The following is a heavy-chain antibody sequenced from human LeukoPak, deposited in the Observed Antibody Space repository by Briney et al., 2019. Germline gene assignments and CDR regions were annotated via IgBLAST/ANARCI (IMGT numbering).Heavy chain of an antibody. CDR1: GFAFDEHG. V-gene: IGHV3-20*04. Sequence: PGGSLRLSCTASGFAFDEHGMSWVRQVPGKGLEWVSGINWSGGSTGYSDPVRGRFTISRDNVKNSLYLQMDSLRAEDTALYYCARAPITSPFYFDCWGQGTLVTVSS. D-gene: IGHD2-2*01. J-gene: IGHJ4*02. CDR3: ARAPITSPFYFDC. CDR2: INWSGGST.